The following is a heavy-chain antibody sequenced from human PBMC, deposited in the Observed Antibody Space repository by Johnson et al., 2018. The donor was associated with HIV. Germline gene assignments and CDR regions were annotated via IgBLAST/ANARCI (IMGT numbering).Heavy chain of an antibody. CDR2: ISYDGSNK. D-gene: IGHD6-6*01. CDR3: ARTLGRHDDAFDI. V-gene: IGHV3-30*14. Sequence: QVQLVESGGGLVQPGRSLRLSCAASGFTFSSYAMHWVRQAPGKGLEWVAVISYDGSNKYYADSVKARFTISRDHSKTTLYLQMNSLRAEDTAVYYCARTLGRHDDAFDIWGQGTMVTVSS. J-gene: IGHJ3*02. CDR1: GFTFSSYA.